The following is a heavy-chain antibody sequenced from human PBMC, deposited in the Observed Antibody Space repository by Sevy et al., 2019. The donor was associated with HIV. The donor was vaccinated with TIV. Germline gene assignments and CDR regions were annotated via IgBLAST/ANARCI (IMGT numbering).Heavy chain of an antibody. V-gene: IGHV1-69*13. D-gene: IGHD3-22*01. CDR1: GGTFNSYA. J-gene: IGHJ3*02. Sequence: ASVKVSCKASGGTFNSYAISWVRQAPGQGLEWMGGIIPIFGTTNYGHKFQGRVTITADESTGTAYIELSSLRSEDTAVYYCASTDYYDSSGYYLYAFDMWGQGTMVTVSS. CDR2: IIPIFGTT. CDR3: ASTDYYDSSGYYLYAFDM.